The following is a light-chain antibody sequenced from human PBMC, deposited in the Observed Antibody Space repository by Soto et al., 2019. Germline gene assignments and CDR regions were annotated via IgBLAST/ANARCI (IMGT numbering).Light chain of an antibody. J-gene: IGLJ1*01. CDR1: SSNIGAGYD. CDR3: QSYDSSLSGRSYV. V-gene: IGLV1-40*01. Sequence: QLVLTQPPSVSGAPGQRVTISCTGSSSNIGAGYDVHWYQQLPGTAPKLLIYGNSNRPSGVPDRFSGSKSGTSASLAITGLQAEDEADYYCQSYDSSLSGRSYVFGTGTKLTVL. CDR2: GNS.